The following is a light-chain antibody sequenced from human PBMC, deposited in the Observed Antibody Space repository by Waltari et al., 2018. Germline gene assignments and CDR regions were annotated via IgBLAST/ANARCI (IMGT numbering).Light chain of an antibody. Sequence: QSVLTQPPSVSGAPGQRVIISCNGSSSNIGAGHAVHWYQQFPGTAPQILIFGHTNRPSGFPDRFSASKSVTSASLAITGLQAEDEADYYRQSYDSSLVVFCGGTRLTVL. CDR1: SSNIGAGHA. V-gene: IGLV1-40*01. J-gene: IGLJ2*01. CDR2: GHT. CDR3: QSYDSSLVV.